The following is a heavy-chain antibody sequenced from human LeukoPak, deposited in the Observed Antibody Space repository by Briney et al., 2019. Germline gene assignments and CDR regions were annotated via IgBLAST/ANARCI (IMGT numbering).Heavy chain of an antibody. CDR3: AKVIGYCSSTSCSLFDDAFDV. J-gene: IGHJ3*01. Sequence: PGGSLRLSCAASGFSFDDYAMHWVRQAPGKGLEWVSLISGDAGSTYYADSVRGRFSISRDNSKNSLFLQTNSLRTEDTAFYFCAKVIGYCSSTSCSLFDDAFDVWGQGTMVTVSS. CDR1: GFSFDDYA. V-gene: IGHV3-43*02. D-gene: IGHD2-2*03. CDR2: ISGDAGST.